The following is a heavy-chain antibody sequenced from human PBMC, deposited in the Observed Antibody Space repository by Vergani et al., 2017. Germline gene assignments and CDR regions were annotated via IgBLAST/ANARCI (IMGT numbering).Heavy chain of an antibody. CDR2: IGSSGPYI. D-gene: IGHD2-8*01. Sequence: EVQLLESGGDLVQPGGSLRLSCTASGFIFSTSAMSWVRQAPGKGLEWVAFIGSSGPYINYADSVKGRFIISRDNTNNSLFLQLRSLRAEDAAVYYCARDCTSGGCPDNYGMDVWGQGATVTVSS. CDR1: GFIFSTSA. V-gene: IGHV3-21*06. J-gene: IGHJ6*02. CDR3: ARDCTSGGCPDNYGMDV.